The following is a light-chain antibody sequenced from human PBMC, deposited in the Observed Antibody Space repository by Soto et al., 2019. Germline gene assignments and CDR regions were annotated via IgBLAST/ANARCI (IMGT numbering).Light chain of an antibody. J-gene: IGLJ3*02. V-gene: IGLV1-47*01. CDR1: SSNIGDSY. CDR3: ATWDDSLRGWV. CDR2: RNN. Sequence: QSVLTQSPSASGTPGQRVTISCSGSSSNIGDSYGYWFQQLPGTAPKLLIYRNNQRPSGVPDRFSGSKSGTSASLAISGLRPEDEADYYCATWDDSLRGWVFGGGTK.